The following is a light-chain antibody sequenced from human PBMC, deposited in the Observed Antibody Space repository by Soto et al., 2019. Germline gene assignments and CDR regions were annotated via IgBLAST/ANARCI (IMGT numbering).Light chain of an antibody. J-gene: IGLJ1*01. Sequence: QSALTQPASVSGSPGQSITISCTGTSSDVGTYNYVSWYQQSPGKVPKLMIYDVSNRPSGVSNRFSGSKSGNTASLTISGLQAEDEADYYCSSFATSDTLSYVFGTGTKVTVL. CDR1: SSDVGTYNY. CDR2: DVS. V-gene: IGLV2-14*01. CDR3: SSFATSDTLSYV.